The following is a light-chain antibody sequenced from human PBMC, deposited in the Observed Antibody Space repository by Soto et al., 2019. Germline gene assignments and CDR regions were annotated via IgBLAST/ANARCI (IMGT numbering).Light chain of an antibody. V-gene: IGLV2-14*01. CDR1: SSDVGGYNY. J-gene: IGLJ2*01. CDR3: SSNTSSSTVV. CDR2: KVI. Sequence: QSALTQPASVSGSPGQSITISCTGTSSDVGGYNYVSWYQQHPGKAPKLMIYKVINRPSGVSNRFSGSKSGNTSSLTISGLQAEDEADYYCSSNTSSSTVVFGGGTKLTVL.